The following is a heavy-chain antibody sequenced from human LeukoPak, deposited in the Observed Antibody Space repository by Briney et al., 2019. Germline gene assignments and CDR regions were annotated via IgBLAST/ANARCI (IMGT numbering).Heavy chain of an antibody. CDR2: ISSSSSYI. CDR3: AKDIALYREPLDD. V-gene: IGHV3-21*01. CDR1: GFTFSSYS. Sequence: GGSLRLSCAASGFTFSSYSMNWVRQAPGKGLEWVSSISSSSSYIYYADSVKGRFTISRDNAKNSLYLQMNSLRAEDTAVYYCAKDIALYREPLDDGGEGALVTVSS. D-gene: IGHD1-26*01. J-gene: IGHJ4*02.